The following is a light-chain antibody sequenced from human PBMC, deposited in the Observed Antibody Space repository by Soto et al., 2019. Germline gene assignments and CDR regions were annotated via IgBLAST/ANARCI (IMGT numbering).Light chain of an antibody. CDR3: QQYGSSPLT. V-gene: IGKV3-20*01. CDR2: GAS. Sequence: EIVLMQSPGTLSLSPGDRATLSCKASQSVSSSYLAWYQQKPGQAPRLIIYGASIRATGIPDRFSGSGSGTDFTLTISRLEPEDFAVYYCQQYGSSPLTFGGGTKVEIE. J-gene: IGKJ4*01. CDR1: QSVSSSY.